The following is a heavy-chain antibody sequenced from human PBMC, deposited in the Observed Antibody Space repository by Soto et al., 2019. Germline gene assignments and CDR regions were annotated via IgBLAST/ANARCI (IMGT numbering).Heavy chain of an antibody. CDR3: ARVGAGYGSGSYYQKPFGMDV. Sequence: PSETLSLTCTVSGGSISSGGYYWSWIRQHPGKGLEWIGYIYYSGSTYYNPSLKSRVTISVDTSKNQFSLKLSSVTAADTAVYYCARVGAGYGSGSYYQKPFGMDVWGQGTTVTVSS. CDR2: IYYSGST. V-gene: IGHV4-31*03. D-gene: IGHD3-10*01. CDR1: GGSISSGGYY. J-gene: IGHJ6*02.